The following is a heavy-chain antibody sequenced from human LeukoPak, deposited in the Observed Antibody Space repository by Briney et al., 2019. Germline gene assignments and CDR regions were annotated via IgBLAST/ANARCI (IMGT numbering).Heavy chain of an antibody. V-gene: IGHV3-20*04. CDR1: GFTFDDYG. CDR2: INWNGGST. D-gene: IGHD4-17*01. Sequence: GGSLTLSCAASGFTFDDYGMSWVRQPPGNGLERVSGINWNGGSTGYADSVKGRFTISRDNAKTSLYLQMNSLRAEDTAVYYCARDYGDYAANWFDPWGQGTLVTVSS. J-gene: IGHJ5*02. CDR3: ARDYGDYAANWFDP.